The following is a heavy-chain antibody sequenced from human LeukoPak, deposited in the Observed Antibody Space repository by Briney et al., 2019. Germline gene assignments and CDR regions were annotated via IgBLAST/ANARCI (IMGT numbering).Heavy chain of an antibody. V-gene: IGHV5-51*01. J-gene: IGHJ3*02. CDR1: GYSFTSYW. CDR2: IYPGDSDT. CDR3: AREKDSSGWYDLSAFDI. Sequence: GESLKISCKGSGYSFTSYWTGWVRQMPGKGLEWMGIIYPGDSDTRYSPSFQGQVTISADKSISTAYLQWSSLKASDTAMYYCAREKDSSGWYDLSAFDIWGQGTMVTVSS. D-gene: IGHD6-19*01.